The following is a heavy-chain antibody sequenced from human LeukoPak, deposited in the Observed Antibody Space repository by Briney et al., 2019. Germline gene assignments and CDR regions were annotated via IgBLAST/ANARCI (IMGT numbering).Heavy chain of an antibody. CDR1: GGSISSYY. J-gene: IGHJ4*02. CDR3: ARLKDYDSSGYPRGYFDY. Sequence: SETLSLTCTVSGGSISSYYWSWIRQPPGKGLEWIRYIYYSGSTNYNPSLKSRVTISVDTSKNQFSLKLSSVTAADTAVYYCARLKDYDSSGYPRGYFDYWGQGTLVTVSS. V-gene: IGHV4-59*01. D-gene: IGHD3-22*01. CDR2: IYYSGST.